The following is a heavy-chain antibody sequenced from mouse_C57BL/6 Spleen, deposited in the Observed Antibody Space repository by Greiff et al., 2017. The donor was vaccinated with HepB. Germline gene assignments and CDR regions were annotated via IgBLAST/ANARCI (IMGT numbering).Heavy chain of an antibody. D-gene: IGHD2-4*01. CDR3: ARRGLRYAMDY. V-gene: IGHV1-82*01. J-gene: IGHJ4*01. CDR2: IYPGDGDT. CDR1: GYAFSSSW. Sequence: QVQLKQSGPELVKPGASVKISCKASGYAFSSSWMNWVKQRPGKGLEWIGRIYPGDGDTNYNGKFKGKATLTADKSSSTAYMQLSSLTSEDSAVYFCARRGLRYAMDYWGQGTSVTVSS.